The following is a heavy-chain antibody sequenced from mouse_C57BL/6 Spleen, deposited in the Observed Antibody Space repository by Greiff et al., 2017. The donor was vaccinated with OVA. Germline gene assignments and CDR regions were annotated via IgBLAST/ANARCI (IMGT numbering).Heavy chain of an antibody. CDR1: GFTFSSYA. CDR3: ARDWYYGSSYFDY. CDR2: ISDGGSYT. Sequence: EVQLQESGGGLVKPGGSLKLSCAASGFTFSSYAMSWVRQTPEKRLEWVATISDGGSYTYYPDNVKGRFTISRDNAKNNLYLQMSHLKSEDTAMYYCARDWYYGSSYFDYWGQGTTLTVSS. J-gene: IGHJ2*01. V-gene: IGHV5-4*01. D-gene: IGHD1-1*01.